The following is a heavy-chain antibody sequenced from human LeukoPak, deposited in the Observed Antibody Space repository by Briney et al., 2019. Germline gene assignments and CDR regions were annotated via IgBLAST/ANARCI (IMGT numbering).Heavy chain of an antibody. Sequence: SETLSLTCAVSGGSISSSNWWSWVRQPPGKGLEWIGETYHSGSTNYNPSLKSRVTISVDKSKNQFSLKLSSVTAADTAVYYCASSFNSSWSNYFDYWGQGTLVTVSS. CDR1: GGSISSSNW. V-gene: IGHV4-4*02. CDR2: TYHSGST. CDR3: ASSFNSSWSNYFDY. D-gene: IGHD6-13*01. J-gene: IGHJ4*02.